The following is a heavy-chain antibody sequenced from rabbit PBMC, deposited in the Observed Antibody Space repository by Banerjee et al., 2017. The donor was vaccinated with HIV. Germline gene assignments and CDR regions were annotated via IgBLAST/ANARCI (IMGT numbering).Heavy chain of an antibody. V-gene: IGHV1S45*01. CDR2: INSNTGNT. Sequence: QEQLEESGGGLVKPEGSLTLTCKASGFDFSSNAMCWVRQAPGKGLEWIACINSNTGNTVYASWAKGPFTISKTSSTTVTLQMTSLTAADTATYFCARDLAAVTGWNFGLWGPGTLVTVS. D-gene: IGHD7-1*01. CDR1: GFDFSSNA. J-gene: IGHJ4*01. CDR3: ARDLAAVTGWNFGL.